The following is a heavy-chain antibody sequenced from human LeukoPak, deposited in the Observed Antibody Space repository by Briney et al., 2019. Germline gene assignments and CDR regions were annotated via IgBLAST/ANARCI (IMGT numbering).Heavy chain of an antibody. Sequence: GGSLRLSCAASGFTVSSNYMSRVRQAPGKGLEWVSVIYSGGSTYYADSVKGRFTISRDNSKNTPYLQMNSLRAEDTAVYYCARVDYYDSSGYSPDSSYYFDYWGQGTLVTVSS. D-gene: IGHD3-22*01. CDR1: GFTVSSNY. CDR3: ARVDYYDSSGYSPDSSYYFDY. V-gene: IGHV3-53*01. J-gene: IGHJ4*02. CDR2: IYSGGST.